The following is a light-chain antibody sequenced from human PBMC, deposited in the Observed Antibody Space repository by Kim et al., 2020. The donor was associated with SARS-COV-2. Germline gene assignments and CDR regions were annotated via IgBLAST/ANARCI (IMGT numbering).Light chain of an antibody. CDR2: DVS. CDR3: CSYAGSYTV. J-gene: IGLJ2*01. CDR1: NNDVGGYNY. Sequence: PGQSVTIASTGANNDVGGYNYVSWYKQHPGKAPKLMIYDVSNRPSGVPDRFSGSKSGNTASLTISGLQPEDEADYYCCSYAGSYTVFGGGTQLTVL. V-gene: IGLV2-11*03.